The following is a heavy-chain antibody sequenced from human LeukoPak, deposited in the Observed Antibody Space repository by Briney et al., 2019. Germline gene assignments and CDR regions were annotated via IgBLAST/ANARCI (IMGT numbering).Heavy chain of an antibody. D-gene: IGHD6-6*01. J-gene: IGHJ6*02. Sequence: GGSLRLSCAASGFTFSSYAMHWVRQAPGKGLEWVAVISYDGSNKYYADSVKGRFTISRDNSKNTLYLQMNSLRAEDTAVYYCARDEYSSSQDDYYYGMDVWGQGTTVTVSS. CDR1: GFTFSSYA. CDR3: ARDEYSSSQDDYYYGMDV. V-gene: IGHV3-30-3*01. CDR2: ISYDGSNK.